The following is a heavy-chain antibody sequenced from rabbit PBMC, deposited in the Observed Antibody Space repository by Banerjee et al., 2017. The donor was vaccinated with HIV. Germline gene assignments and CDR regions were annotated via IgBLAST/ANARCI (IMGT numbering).Heavy chain of an antibody. CDR2: IYPDYGTT. CDR3: AREESDGGGHLKL. Sequence: QEQLEESGGDLVKPEGSLKLSCKASGIDFSSYGISWVRQAPGKGLEWIAYIYPDYGTTDYASWVNGRFTISLDNAQNTVFLQMTSLTVADTATYFCAREESDGGGHLKLWGQGTLVTVS. D-gene: IGHD2-1*01. CDR1: GIDFSSYG. J-gene: IGHJ3*01. V-gene: IGHV1S47*01.